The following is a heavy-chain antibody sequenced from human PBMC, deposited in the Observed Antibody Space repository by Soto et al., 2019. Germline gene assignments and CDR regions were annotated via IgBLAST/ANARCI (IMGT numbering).Heavy chain of an antibody. V-gene: IGHV1-46*01. J-gene: IGHJ4*02. CDR3: ARVSKEGIAAAGFDY. D-gene: IGHD6-13*01. Sequence: ASVKVSCKASGYTFTSYYMHWVRQAPGQGLEWMGIINPSGGSTSYAQKFQGRVTMTRDTSTSTVYMELRSLRSEDTAVYYCARVSKEGIAAAGFDYWGQGTLVTVSS. CDR2: INPSGGST. CDR1: GYTFTSYY.